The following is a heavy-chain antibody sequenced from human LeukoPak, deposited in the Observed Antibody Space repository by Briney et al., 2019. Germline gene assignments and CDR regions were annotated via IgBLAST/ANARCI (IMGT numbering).Heavy chain of an antibody. CDR2: IRQDGSVN. CDR1: GFTFSRYW. Sequence: GGSLRLSCAVSGFTFSRYWMTWVRQAPGKGLEWVATIRQDGSVNHYVDSVKGRFTVSRDNPWNLLYLQMDNLRAEDTAVYYCARARYLDWLLVYWGQGTLVTVSS. V-gene: IGHV3-7*01. D-gene: IGHD3-9*01. CDR3: ARARYLDWLLVY. J-gene: IGHJ4*02.